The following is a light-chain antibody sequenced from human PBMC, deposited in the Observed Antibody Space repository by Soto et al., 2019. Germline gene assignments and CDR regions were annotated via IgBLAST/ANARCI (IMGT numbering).Light chain of an antibody. Sequence: EIVLTQSPGTLSLSPGERATLSCRASQSVSNSCLAWYQQKPGQAPRLLIYGVSARATGIPDRFSGSGSGTDFTLTISRLEPEDFAVFYCQQYDGSLPYTFGQGTKLEIK. V-gene: IGKV3-20*01. J-gene: IGKJ2*01. CDR2: GVS. CDR3: QQYDGSLPYT. CDR1: QSVSNSC.